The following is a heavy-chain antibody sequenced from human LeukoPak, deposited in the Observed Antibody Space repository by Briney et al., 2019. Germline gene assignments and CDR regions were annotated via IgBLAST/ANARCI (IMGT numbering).Heavy chain of an antibody. CDR1: GGSISSGGYY. D-gene: IGHD6-13*01. Sequence: PSETVSLTCTVSGGSISSGGYYWSWIRQPPGKGLEWIGYVYHSGYTYYSTSLKSRVTISVDRSRNQFSLKLRSVTAADTAVYFCARDRDSSTWFSYFDYWGQGTLVTVSS. J-gene: IGHJ4*02. V-gene: IGHV4-30-2*01. CDR2: VYHSGYT. CDR3: ARDRDSSTWFSYFDY.